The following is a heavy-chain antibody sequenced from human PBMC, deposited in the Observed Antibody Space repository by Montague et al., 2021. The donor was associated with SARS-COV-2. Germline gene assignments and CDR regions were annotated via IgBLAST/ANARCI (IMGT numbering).Heavy chain of an antibody. D-gene: IGHD2-21*01. CDR1: FGSISTYY. V-gene: IGHV4-59*01. Sequence: SETLSFTCSVSFGSISTYYWSWIRQPPGKGLEWIGFIFYNGSTKYNPSLKRRVSISLDTSKNQFSLKLSSVTAADTAVYYCARQDAWAYCGDECYRGWFDSWGQGTLATVSS. J-gene: IGHJ5*01. CDR3: ARQDAWAYCGDECYRGWFDS. CDR2: IFYNGST.